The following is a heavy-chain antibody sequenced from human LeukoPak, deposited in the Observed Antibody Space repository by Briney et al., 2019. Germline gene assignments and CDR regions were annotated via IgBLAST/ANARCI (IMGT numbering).Heavy chain of an antibody. J-gene: IGHJ4*02. CDR3: ARGPPPMFRGLIRRFENDS. D-gene: IGHD3-10*01. V-gene: IGHV4-34*01. Sequence: PSETLSLTCAVYGGSFSGYYWSWIRQPPGKGLEWIGEINHSGSTYYNPSLKSRLTISVDTSKDQFSLRLSSVTAADSAVYYCARGPPPMFRGLIRRFENDSWGQGTLVTVSS. CDR2: INHSGST. CDR1: GGSFSGYY.